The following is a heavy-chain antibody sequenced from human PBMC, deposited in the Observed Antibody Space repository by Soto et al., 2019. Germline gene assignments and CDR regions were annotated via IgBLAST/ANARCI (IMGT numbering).Heavy chain of an antibody. Sequence: PSETLSLTCTVSGGSISSYYWSWIRQPPGKGLEWIGYIYYSGSTNYNPSLKSRVTISVDTSKNQFSLKLSSVTAADTAVYYCARAAGVAARHYYYYYYVDVWGKGTTVTVSS. D-gene: IGHD6-6*01. CDR2: IYYSGST. CDR1: GGSISSYY. CDR3: ARAAGVAARHYYYYYYVDV. V-gene: IGHV4-59*01. J-gene: IGHJ6*03.